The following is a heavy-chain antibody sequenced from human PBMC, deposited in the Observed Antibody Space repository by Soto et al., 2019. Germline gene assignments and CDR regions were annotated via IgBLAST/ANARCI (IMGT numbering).Heavy chain of an antibody. CDR2: ISWNSGRV. Sequence: EVQLVESGGGVVQPGRSLRLSCAASGFPFDAYAMHWVRQAPGKGLEWVSGISWNSGRVGYAGSVKGRFTIARDNAKNSLHLQINSLRGEDAALYICAKESLRYAKSYKWVDSWGQETLVTVSS. CDR1: GFPFDAYA. J-gene: IGHJ5*01. V-gene: IGHV3-9*01. CDR3: AKESLRYAKSYKWVDS. D-gene: IGHD3-9*01.